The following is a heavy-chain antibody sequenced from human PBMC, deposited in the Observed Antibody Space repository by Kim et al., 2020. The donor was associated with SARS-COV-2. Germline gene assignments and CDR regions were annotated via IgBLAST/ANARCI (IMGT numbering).Heavy chain of an antibody. V-gene: IGHV4-61*01. CDR1: GASVSSDIYY. J-gene: IGHJ4*02. CDR3: ARMKGGRLLFDY. D-gene: IGHD4-17*01. Sequence: SETLSLTCTVSGASVSSDIYYWSWIRQPPGKGLEYIGYLFHTGGTHYKPSLKSRVTMSVDTSKNQFSLHLRSVTAADAAVYYCARMKGGRLLFDYWGQGTLVTVAS. CDR2: LFHTGGT.